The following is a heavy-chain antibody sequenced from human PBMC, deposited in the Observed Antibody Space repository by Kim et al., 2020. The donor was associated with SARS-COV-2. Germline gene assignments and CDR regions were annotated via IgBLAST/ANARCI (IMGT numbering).Heavy chain of an antibody. D-gene: IGHD6-13*01. CDR2: ISYDGSNK. CDR3: AKAGFSTPDY. CDR1: GFTFGSYC. V-gene: IGHV3-30*18. J-gene: IGHJ4*02. Sequence: GGSLRLSCAASGFTFGSYCRRWVGQAPGKGLEWVAVISYDGSNKYYADSVKGRFTISRDNSKNTLYLQMNSLRAEDTAVYYCAKAGFSTPDYWGQGTLVTVAS.